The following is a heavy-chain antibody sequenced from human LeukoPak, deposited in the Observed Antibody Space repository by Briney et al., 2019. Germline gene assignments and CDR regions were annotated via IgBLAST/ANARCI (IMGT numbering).Heavy chain of an antibody. V-gene: IGHV1-2*02. D-gene: IGHD3-10*01. CDR2: MHPNGGGT. CDR1: EYTFTGYY. Sequence: ASVKVSCKASEYTFTGYYMHWVRQAPGQGLEWMGWMHPNGGGTNYAQKFQGRVTMTRNTSISTAYMELSSLRSEDTAVYYCARGRDVSLYYYGSGSYYNVKFDPWGQGTLVTVSS. J-gene: IGHJ5*02. CDR3: ARGRDVSLYYYGSGSYYNVKFDP.